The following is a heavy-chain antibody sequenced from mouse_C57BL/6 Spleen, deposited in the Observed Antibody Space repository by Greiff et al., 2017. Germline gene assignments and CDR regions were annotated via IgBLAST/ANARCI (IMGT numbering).Heavy chain of an antibody. Sequence: EVMLVESEGGLVQPGSSMKLSCTASGFTFSDYYMAWVRQVPEKGLEWVANINYDGSSTYYLDSLKSRFIISRDNAKNILYLQMSSLKSEDTATXYCARVPLYDGYAMDYWGQGTSVTVSS. D-gene: IGHD2-12*01. CDR2: INYDGSST. J-gene: IGHJ4*01. CDR3: ARVPLYDGYAMDY. CDR1: GFTFSDYY. V-gene: IGHV5-16*01.